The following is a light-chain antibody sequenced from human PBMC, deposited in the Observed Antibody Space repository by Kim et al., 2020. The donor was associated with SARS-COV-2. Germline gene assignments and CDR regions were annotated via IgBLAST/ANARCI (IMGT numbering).Light chain of an antibody. J-gene: IGLJ2*01. CDR2: QDS. V-gene: IGLV3-1*01. CDR3: QAWDSTVV. Sequence: ELTQPPSVSVSPGQTASITCSGDKLGDKYACWYQQKPGQSPVLVIYQDSKRPSGIPERFSGSNSGNTATLTISGTQAMDEADYYCQAWDSTVVFGGGTQLTVL. CDR1: KLGDKY.